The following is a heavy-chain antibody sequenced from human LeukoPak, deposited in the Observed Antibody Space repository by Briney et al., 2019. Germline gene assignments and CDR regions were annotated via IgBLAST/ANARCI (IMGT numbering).Heavy chain of an antibody. J-gene: IGHJ5*02. CDR2: IIPIFGTA. CDR1: GGTFSSYA. Sequence: SVKVSCKASGGTFSSYAISWVRQAPGQGLEWMGGIIPIFGTANYAQKFQGRDTITTDESTSTAYMELSSLRSEDTAVYYCARDGIVGATVGWFDPWGQGTLVTVSS. D-gene: IGHD1-26*01. CDR3: ARDGIVGATVGWFDP. V-gene: IGHV1-69*05.